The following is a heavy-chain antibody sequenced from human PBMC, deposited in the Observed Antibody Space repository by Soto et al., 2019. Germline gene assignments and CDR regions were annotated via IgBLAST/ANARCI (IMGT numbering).Heavy chain of an antibody. V-gene: IGHV1-69*01. CDR1: GGTFSSYA. CDR3: ASLGDTVTTAYFDY. Sequence: QVQLVQSGAEVKKPGSSVKVSCKASGGTFSSYAISWVRQAPGQGLEWMGGIIPIFGTANYAQKFQGRVTITADESTSTAYMDLSSLRSEDTAVYYCASLGDTVTTAYFDYWGQGTLVTVSS. D-gene: IGHD4-17*01. CDR2: IIPIFGTA. J-gene: IGHJ4*02.